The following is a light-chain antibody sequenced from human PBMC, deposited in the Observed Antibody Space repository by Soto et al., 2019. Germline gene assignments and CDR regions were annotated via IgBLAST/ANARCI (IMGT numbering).Light chain of an antibody. CDR3: QQYDSSPLT. CDR1: QCVSSSF. V-gene: IGKV3-20*01. CDR2: GAS. J-gene: IGKJ4*01. Sequence: EIVLTQSPGTLSLSPGERATLSSRASQCVSSSFLAWYQQKPGQAPRLLIYGASSRATGIPDRFSGSGSGTDFTLTISRLEPEDFAVYYCQQYDSSPLTFGGGTKVEIK.